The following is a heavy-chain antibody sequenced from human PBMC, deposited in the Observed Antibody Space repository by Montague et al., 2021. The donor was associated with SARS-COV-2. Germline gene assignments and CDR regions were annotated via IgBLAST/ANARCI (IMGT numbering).Heavy chain of an antibody. CDR2: FDPEDVET. V-gene: IGHV1-24*01. CDR1: GYNHFQIT. Sequence: SVKVSCKVSGYNHFQITIHWVRQAPGKGLEWMGSFDPEDVETAYTETLKGRVAMTADSSTETAYMELTNLTSDDTAVYYCTTYSISGVVIYAFAFWGQGTMVTVSS. D-gene: IGHD3-3*01. J-gene: IGHJ3*01. CDR3: TTYSISGVVIYAFAF.